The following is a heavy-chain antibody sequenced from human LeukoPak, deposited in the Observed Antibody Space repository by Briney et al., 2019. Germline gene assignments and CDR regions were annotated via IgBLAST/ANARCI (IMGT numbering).Heavy chain of an antibody. CDR3: ATYSSSYYYFVY. J-gene: IGHJ4*02. CDR2: IKGKAHGGTT. D-gene: IGHD6-13*01. Sequence: GGSLRLSCSASGFTFSNAYLSWVRQAPGKGLEWVVRIKGKAHGGTTEYAAPVKGRFTISRDDSKNTLFLQMNSLQTEDAALYYCATYSSSYYYFVYWGQGTLVTVSS. V-gene: IGHV3-15*01. CDR1: GFTFSNAY.